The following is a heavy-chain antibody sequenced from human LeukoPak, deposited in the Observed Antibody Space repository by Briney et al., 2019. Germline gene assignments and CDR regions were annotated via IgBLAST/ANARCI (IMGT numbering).Heavy chain of an antibody. Sequence: PSQTLSLTCIVSGDSISSNSYYWSWIRQPAGKGLEWIGRIYTSGSTNYNPSLKSRVTISVDTSKRQFSLKLRSVTAADTAVYYCASRETRLLWFGGSLTPFDYWGQGTLVTVSS. V-gene: IGHV4-61*02. D-gene: IGHD3-10*01. CDR1: GDSISSNSYY. CDR2: IYTSGST. CDR3: ASRETRLLWFGGSLTPFDY. J-gene: IGHJ4*02.